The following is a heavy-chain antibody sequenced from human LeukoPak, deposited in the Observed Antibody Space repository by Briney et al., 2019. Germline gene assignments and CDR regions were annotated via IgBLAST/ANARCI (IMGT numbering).Heavy chain of an antibody. V-gene: IGHV3-23*01. D-gene: IGHD6-19*01. CDR3: AKIQGVAGGLY. CDR2: ISGSGGST. J-gene: IGHJ4*02. CDR1: GFTFSSYA. Sequence: GGSLRLSCAASGFTFSSYAMSWVRQAPGKGLEWVSAISGSGGSTYYADSVKGRFTISRDNSKSTLYLQMNSLRAEDTAVYYCAKIQGVAGGLYWGQGTLVTVSS.